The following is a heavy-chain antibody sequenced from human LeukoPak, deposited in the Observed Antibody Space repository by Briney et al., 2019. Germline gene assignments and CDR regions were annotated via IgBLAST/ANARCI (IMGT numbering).Heavy chain of an antibody. D-gene: IGHD2-15*01. CDR1: GFTVSSNY. Sequence: GGSLRLSCAASGFTVSSNYMSWVRQAPGKGLEWVSVIYSGGSTYYADSVKGRFTISRHNSKNTLYLQMNSLRAEDTAVYYCARGVNCSGGSCYSLLYYYYYMDVWGKGTTVTVSS. CDR3: ARGVNCSGGSCYSLLYYYYYMDV. CDR2: IYSGGST. V-gene: IGHV3-53*01. J-gene: IGHJ6*03.